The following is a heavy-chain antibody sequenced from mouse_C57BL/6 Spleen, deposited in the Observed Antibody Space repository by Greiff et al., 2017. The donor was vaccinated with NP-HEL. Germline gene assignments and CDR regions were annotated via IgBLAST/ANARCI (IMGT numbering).Heavy chain of an antibody. CDR2: IDPSDSET. CDR3: ARSEGYYGSSYDWYFDV. J-gene: IGHJ1*03. Sequence: VQLQQPGAELVRPGSSVKLSCKASGYTFTSYWMHWVKQRPIQGLEWIGNIDPSDSETHYNQKFKDKATLTVDKSSSTAYMQLSSLTSEDSAVYYCARSEGYYGSSYDWYFDVWGTGTTVTVSS. CDR1: GYTFTSYW. D-gene: IGHD1-1*01. V-gene: IGHV1-52*01.